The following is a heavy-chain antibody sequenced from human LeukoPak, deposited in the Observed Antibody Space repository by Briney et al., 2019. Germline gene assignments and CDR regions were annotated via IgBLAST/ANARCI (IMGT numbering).Heavy chain of an antibody. CDR1: GFTFSTYD. J-gene: IGHJ4*02. V-gene: IGHV3-30*02. CDR2: IRYDGRNE. Sequence: GGSLRLSCAASGFTFSTYDMHWVRQAPGKGLEWVAFIRYDGRNEYYADSVKGRFTISRDNAKNTLYLQMNSLRPEGTAVYYCAKKHSGSSFYFEYWGQGTRVTVSS. D-gene: IGHD6-6*01. CDR3: AKKHSGSSFYFEY.